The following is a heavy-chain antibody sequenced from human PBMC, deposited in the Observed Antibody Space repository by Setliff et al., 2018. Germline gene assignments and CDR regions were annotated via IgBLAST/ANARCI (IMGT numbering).Heavy chain of an antibody. J-gene: IGHJ6*03. Sequence: SETLSLTCAVSGYSISSGFSWVWIRQSRGKGLEWIGRILFSGDTYYNPSLNSRVTISADTSKNQFSLHLSSVTAADTAVYYCARDNRARHYMDVWGKGTTVTVSS. V-gene: IGHV4-38-2*02. D-gene: IGHD3-10*01. CDR1: GYSISSGFS. CDR3: ARDNRARHYMDV. CDR2: ILFSGDT.